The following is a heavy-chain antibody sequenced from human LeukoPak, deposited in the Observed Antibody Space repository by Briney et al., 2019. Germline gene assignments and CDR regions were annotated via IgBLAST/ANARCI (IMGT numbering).Heavy chain of an antibody. V-gene: IGHV4-34*01. CDR1: GGSFSGYY. D-gene: IGHD6-13*01. CDR2: INHSGST. CDR3: ARTGTRPGIAAAGFDN. J-gene: IGHJ4*02. Sequence: SETLSLTCAVYGGSFSGYYWSWIRQPPGKGLEWIGEINHSGSTNYNPSLKSRVTISVDTSKNQFSLKLSSVTAADTAVYYCARTGTRPGIAAAGFDNWGQGTLVTVSS.